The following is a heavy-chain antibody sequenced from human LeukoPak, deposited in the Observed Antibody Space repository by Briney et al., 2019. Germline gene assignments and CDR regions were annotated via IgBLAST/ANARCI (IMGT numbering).Heavy chain of an antibody. CDR1: GVSDATSF. CDR2: VSSDGPT. V-gene: IGHV4-59*08. J-gene: IGHJ4*02. D-gene: IGHD2-15*01. CDR3: ARLDCVLEGCYNH. Sequence: SETLSLTCSVSGVSDATSFWIWIRQSPGKGLEWIGYVSSDGPTNYPPALRSRLIMSVDTAKNDISLILTSVTAADTAIYYCARLDCVLEGCYNHWGRGTLVTVSS.